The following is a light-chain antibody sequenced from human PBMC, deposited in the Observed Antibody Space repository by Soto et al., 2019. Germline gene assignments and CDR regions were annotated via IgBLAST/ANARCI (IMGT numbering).Light chain of an antibody. CDR3: CSYAGSSTLV. Sequence: QSVLTQPASVSGSPGQSITISCTGTSSDVGSYDLVSWYQQRPGKAPKLMIYEGTKRPSGVSIRFSGSKSGNTASLTISGLQAEDEADYYCCSYAGSSTLVFGTGIKVTV. CDR1: SSDVGSYDL. J-gene: IGLJ1*01. CDR2: EGT. V-gene: IGLV2-23*01.